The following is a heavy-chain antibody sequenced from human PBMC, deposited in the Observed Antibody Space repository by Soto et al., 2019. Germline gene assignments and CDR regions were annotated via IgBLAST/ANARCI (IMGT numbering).Heavy chain of an antibody. Sequence: SQTLSLTCAISVYSVSSNSAAWNWIIQSSSRGLEWLGRTYFRSKWYTGYAPSVKSRITINPDTSKNQFSLQLTSVTPEDTAVYHCTDRDVNYWGQGTLVTVSS. CDR2: TYFRSKWYT. V-gene: IGHV6-1*01. CDR3: TDRDVNY. J-gene: IGHJ4*02. CDR1: VYSVSSNSAA.